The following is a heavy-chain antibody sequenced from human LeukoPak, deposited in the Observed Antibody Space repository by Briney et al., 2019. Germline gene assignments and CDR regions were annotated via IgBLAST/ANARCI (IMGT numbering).Heavy chain of an antibody. J-gene: IGHJ4*02. Sequence: GGSLRLSCAASGFTFSSHSMNWVRQAPGKGLEWVSSISSSSSYIYYADSVKGRFTISRDNAKNSLYLQMNSLRAEDTAVYYCARAEGLAARDYWGQGTLVTVSS. CDR1: GFTFSSHS. CDR2: ISSSSSYI. CDR3: ARAEGLAARDY. V-gene: IGHV3-21*01. D-gene: IGHD6-6*01.